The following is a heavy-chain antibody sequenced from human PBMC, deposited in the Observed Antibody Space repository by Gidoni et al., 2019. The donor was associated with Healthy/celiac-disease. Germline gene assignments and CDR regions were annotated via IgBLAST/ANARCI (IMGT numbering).Heavy chain of an antibody. J-gene: IGHJ4*02. Sequence: QVQLQQWGAGLLKPSETLSLTCAVYGGSFSGYYWSWIRQPPGKGLEWIGEINHSGSTNYNPSLKSRVTISVDTSKNQFSLKLSSVTAADTAVYYCARVLYSSSSQTPYYFDYWGQGTLVTVSS. CDR1: GGSFSGYY. CDR3: ARVLYSSSSQTPYYFDY. V-gene: IGHV4-34*01. D-gene: IGHD6-6*01. CDR2: INHSGST.